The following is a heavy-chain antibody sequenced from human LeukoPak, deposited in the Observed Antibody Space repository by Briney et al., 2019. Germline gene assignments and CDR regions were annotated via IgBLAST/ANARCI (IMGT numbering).Heavy chain of an antibody. CDR2: TYYRSKWYN. V-gene: IGHV6-1*01. Sequence: SQTLSFTCAISGDSVSSDSAAWNWIRQSPLRRLEWLGRTYYRSKWYNDYAVSVKSRITINPDTSKNQFSLQLNSVTPEDTAVYYCARGSGGFFDYWGQGTLVTVSS. D-gene: IGHD3-16*01. CDR1: GDSVSSDSAA. J-gene: IGHJ4*02. CDR3: ARGSGGFFDY.